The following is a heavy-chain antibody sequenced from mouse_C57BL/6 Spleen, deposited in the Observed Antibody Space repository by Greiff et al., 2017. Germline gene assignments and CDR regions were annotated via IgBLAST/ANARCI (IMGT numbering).Heavy chain of an antibody. J-gene: IGHJ4*01. CDR1: GFTFSSYA. CDR3: TREDSGYDYNGAMDY. Sequence: EVKLMESGEGLVKPGGSLKLSCAASGFTFSSYAMSWVRQTPEKRLEWVAYISSGGDYIYYADTVKGRFTISRDNARNTLYLQMSSLKSEDTARYYWTREDSGYDYNGAMDYWGQGTSVTVSS. CDR2: ISSGGDYI. D-gene: IGHD2-4*01. V-gene: IGHV5-9-1*02.